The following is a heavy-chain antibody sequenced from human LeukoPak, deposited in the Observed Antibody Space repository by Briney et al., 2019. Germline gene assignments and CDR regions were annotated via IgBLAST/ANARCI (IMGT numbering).Heavy chain of an antibody. V-gene: IGHV3-23*01. CDR2: ISGSGVST. CDR1: GFTFSSYG. Sequence: GGSLELSCAASGFTFSSYGMSWVRQAPGKGLEWVSGISGSGVSTYHADSVKGRFTISRANSKDTLYLQMNSLRAEDTAVYYCAKETTTAYFDYWGRGTPDPVSS. D-gene: IGHD3-16*01. J-gene: IGHJ4*02. CDR3: AKETTTAYFDY.